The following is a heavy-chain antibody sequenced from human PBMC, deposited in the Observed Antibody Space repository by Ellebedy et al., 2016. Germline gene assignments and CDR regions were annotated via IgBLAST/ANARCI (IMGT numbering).Heavy chain of an antibody. CDR1: GFTLSDYS. Sequence: GESLKISXAASGFTLSDYSMNWVRQAPGKGLEWVSSITSSSSYIFYADSVKGRFTISRDNSKSTLYLQMDSLRAEDTAVYYCAKDEDNSGYYLRYFDYWGQGTLVTVSS. V-gene: IGHV3-21*04. J-gene: IGHJ4*02. CDR2: ITSSSSYI. CDR3: AKDEDNSGYYLRYFDY. D-gene: IGHD3-22*01.